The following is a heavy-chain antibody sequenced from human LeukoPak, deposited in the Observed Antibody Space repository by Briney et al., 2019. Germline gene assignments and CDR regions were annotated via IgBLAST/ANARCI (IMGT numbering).Heavy chain of an antibody. CDR3: ARDIVATILTPVNYYYYGMDV. V-gene: IGHV1-18*01. J-gene: IGHJ6*02. CDR2: ISAYNGNT. Sequence: ASVKVSCKASGYTFTSYGISWVRQAPGQGLEWMGWISAYNGNTNYAQKLQGRVTMTTDTSTSTAYMELRSLRSDDTAVYYCARDIVATILTPVNYYYYGMDVWGQGTTVTVSS. CDR1: GYTFTSYG. D-gene: IGHD5-12*01.